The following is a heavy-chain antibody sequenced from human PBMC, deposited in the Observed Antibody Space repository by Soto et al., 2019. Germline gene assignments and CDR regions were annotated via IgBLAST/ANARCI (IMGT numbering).Heavy chain of an antibody. D-gene: IGHD2-21*01. CDR2: IVVGSGDT. V-gene: IGHV1-58*01. J-gene: IGHJ3*02. CDR1: GVTFTSSA. CDR3: PAEGSFVADAFDI. Sequence: VKVSCQASGVTFTSSAVQWVRQARGQRLERIGWIVVGSGDTNYGQRFQERVTVTRDMFISTACMGLSSLRSEDTAVYYCPAEGSFVADAFDIWGQGT.